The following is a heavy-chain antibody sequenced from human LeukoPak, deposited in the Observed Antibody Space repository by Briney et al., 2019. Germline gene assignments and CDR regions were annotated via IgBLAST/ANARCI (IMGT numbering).Heavy chain of an antibody. CDR2: ISSSSSYI. V-gene: IGHV3-21*01. CDR3: ARDRMVTRNDAFDI. CDR1: GFTFSSYS. D-gene: IGHD2-21*02. Sequence: GGSLRLSCAASGFTFSSYSMNWVRQAPGKGLEWVSSISSSSSYIYYADSVKGRFTISRDNAKNSLYLQMNSLRGEDTAVYYCARDRMVTRNDAFDIWGQGTMVTVSS. J-gene: IGHJ3*02.